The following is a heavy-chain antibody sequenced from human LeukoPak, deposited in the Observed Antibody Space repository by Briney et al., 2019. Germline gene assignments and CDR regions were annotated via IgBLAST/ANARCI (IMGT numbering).Heavy chain of an antibody. CDR1: GYTFTNYY. D-gene: IGHD2-15*01. CDR3: STEDKYCSGANCGKY. V-gene: IGHV1-2*02. Sequence: ASVKVSCKTSGYTFTNYYVHWVRQAPAQGLEWMGYIIPDSGGADYDQRFQGRVTMTRDKSISTVYMELSSLRSDDTAVYYCSTEDKYCSGANCGKYWGQGTLVTVSS. CDR2: IIPDSGGA. J-gene: IGHJ4*02.